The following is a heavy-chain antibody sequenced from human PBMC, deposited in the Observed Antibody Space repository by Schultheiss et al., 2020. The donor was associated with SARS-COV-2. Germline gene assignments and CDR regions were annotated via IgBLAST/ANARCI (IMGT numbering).Heavy chain of an antibody. D-gene: IGHD2-15*01. Sequence: GGSLRLSCAASGFTFDDYAMHWVRQAPGKGLEWVSGISWNSCSIGYADSVKGRFTISRDNAKNSLYLQMNSLRAEDTALYYCAKDIGVSPIVVVVAALRDYYYGMDVWGQGTTVTVSS. CDR2: ISWNSCSI. V-gene: IGHV3-9*01. CDR1: GFTFDDYA. CDR3: AKDIGVSPIVVVVAALRDYYYGMDV. J-gene: IGHJ6*02.